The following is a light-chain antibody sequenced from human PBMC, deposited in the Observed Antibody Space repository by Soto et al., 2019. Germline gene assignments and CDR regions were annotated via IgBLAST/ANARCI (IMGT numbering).Light chain of an antibody. CDR1: QSVTTY. Sequence: DIQLTQSPSSLSASVGDRVTITCRASQSVTTYLNWYQQKPGKAPKLLISAASSLRDGVPSRFSGSGSGTVFTLTINNLHPEDFATYYCQQSFSDPPLSFGGGTRVEVK. J-gene: IGKJ4*01. CDR3: QQSFSDPPLS. CDR2: AAS. V-gene: IGKV1-39*01.